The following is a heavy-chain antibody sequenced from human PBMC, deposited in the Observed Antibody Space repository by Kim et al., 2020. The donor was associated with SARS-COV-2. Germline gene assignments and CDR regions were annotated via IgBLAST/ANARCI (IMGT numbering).Heavy chain of an antibody. CDR3: AKDKRWELLGFADY. Sequence: AESVKGRFTISRDNSKNTLYLQMNSLRAEDTAVYYCAKDKRWELLGFADYWGQGTLVTVSS. V-gene: IGHV3-23*01. J-gene: IGHJ4*02. D-gene: IGHD1-26*01.